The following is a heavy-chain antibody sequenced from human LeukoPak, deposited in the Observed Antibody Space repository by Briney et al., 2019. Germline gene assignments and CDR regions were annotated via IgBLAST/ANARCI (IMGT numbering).Heavy chain of an antibody. J-gene: IGHJ6*02. V-gene: IGHV1-2*02. CDR3: ARAPYCSGGSCYYYYGMDV. Sequence: ASVKVSCKASGYTFTGYYMHWVRQAPGQGLEWMGWINPNSGGTNYAQKFQGRVTMTRDTSISTAYMELSRLRSDDTAVYYCARAPYCSGGSCYYYYGMDVWGQGTTVTVSS. D-gene: IGHD2-15*01. CDR1: GYTFTGYY. CDR2: INPNSGGT.